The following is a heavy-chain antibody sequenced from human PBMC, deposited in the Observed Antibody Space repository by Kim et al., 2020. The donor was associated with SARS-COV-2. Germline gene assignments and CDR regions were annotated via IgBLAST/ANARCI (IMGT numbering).Heavy chain of an antibody. J-gene: IGHJ4*02. CDR3: ARGNGDVDY. V-gene: IGHV4-31*02. D-gene: IGHD4-17*01. CDR2: GST. Sequence: GSTYYNPSLKSRVTISVDTSKNQFSLKLSSVTAADTAVYYCARGNGDVDYWGQGTLVTVSS.